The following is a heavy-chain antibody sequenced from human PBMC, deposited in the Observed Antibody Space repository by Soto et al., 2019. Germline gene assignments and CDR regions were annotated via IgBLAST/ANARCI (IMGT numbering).Heavy chain of an antibody. CDR1: GGSFSGYY. Sequence: SETLSLTCAVYGGSFSGYYWSWIRQPPGKGLEWIGEINHSGSTNYNPSLKSRVTISVDTSKNQFSLKLSSVTTADTAVYYCARARRGYQLLSGWFDPWGQGTLVTVSS. V-gene: IGHV4-34*01. J-gene: IGHJ5*02. CDR2: INHSGST. D-gene: IGHD2-2*01. CDR3: ARARRGYQLLSGWFDP.